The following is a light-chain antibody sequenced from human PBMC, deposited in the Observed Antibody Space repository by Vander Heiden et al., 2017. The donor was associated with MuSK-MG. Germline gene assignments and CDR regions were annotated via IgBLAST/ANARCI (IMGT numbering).Light chain of an antibody. CDR3: QQGFSSPYT. CDR1: QSVASY. CDR2: AAS. Sequence: VGDSVTFTCRASQSVASYLHWYQQKPGKAPKLLINAASTLRSGVPSRFSGAGSETHFTLTIGSLQPEDFATYYCQQGFSSPYTFGQGTRLEIK. V-gene: IGKV1-39*01. J-gene: IGKJ2*01.